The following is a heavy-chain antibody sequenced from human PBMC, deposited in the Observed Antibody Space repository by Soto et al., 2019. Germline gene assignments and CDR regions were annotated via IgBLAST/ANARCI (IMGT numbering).Heavy chain of an antibody. Sequence: GGSLRLSCAASGFAFSSYGMHWVRQAPGKGLEWVAIIWYDGSNKYYTDSVKGRFTISRDNSKNTLYLQMNSLRAEDTAVYYCAKATYGSSWSRAVSGYYGMDVWGQGTTVTVSS. CDR1: GFAFSSYG. J-gene: IGHJ6*02. CDR2: IWYDGSNK. V-gene: IGHV3-33*06. D-gene: IGHD6-13*01. CDR3: AKATYGSSWSRAVSGYYGMDV.